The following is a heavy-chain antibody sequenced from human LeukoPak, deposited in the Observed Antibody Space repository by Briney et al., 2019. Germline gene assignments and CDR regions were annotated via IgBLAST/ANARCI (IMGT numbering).Heavy chain of an antibody. V-gene: IGHV1-46*01. J-gene: IGHJ4*02. CDR3: ARDQEAFDY. CDR2: IYPRDGST. Sequence: ASVKVSCKASGYSFTSNYIHWVRQAPGQGLEWMGMIYPRDGSTSYAQKFQGRVTVTRDTSTSTVHMELSGLRSEDTAVYYCARDQEAFDYWGQGILVTVSS. CDR1: GYSFTSNY.